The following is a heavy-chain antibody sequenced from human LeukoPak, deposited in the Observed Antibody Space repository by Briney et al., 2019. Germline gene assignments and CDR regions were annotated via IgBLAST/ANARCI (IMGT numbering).Heavy chain of an antibody. CDR2: IYYSGST. CDR1: GFTFDDYA. D-gene: IGHD1-26*01. Sequence: GSLRLSCAASGFTFDDYAMHWVRQAPGKGLEWIGSIYYSGSTYYNPSLKSRVTTSVDTSKNQFSLKLSSVTAADTAVYYCARDLRGGSYFDNWFDPWGQGTLVTVSS. CDR3: ARDLRGGSYFDNWFDP. V-gene: IGHV4-38-2*02. J-gene: IGHJ5*02.